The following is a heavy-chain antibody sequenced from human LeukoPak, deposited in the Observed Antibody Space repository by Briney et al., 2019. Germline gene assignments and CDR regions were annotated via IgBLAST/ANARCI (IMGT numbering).Heavy chain of an antibody. J-gene: IGHJ4*02. CDR2: ISSSSSTI. Sequence: GGSLRLSCAASGLTFSSYSMNWVRQAPGKGLEWVSYISSSSSTIYYADSVKGRFTISRDNAKNSLYLQMNSLRAEDTAVYYCARHTAMAVLDYWGQGTPVTVSS. V-gene: IGHV3-48*01. D-gene: IGHD5-18*01. CDR3: ARHTAMAVLDY. CDR1: GLTFSSYS.